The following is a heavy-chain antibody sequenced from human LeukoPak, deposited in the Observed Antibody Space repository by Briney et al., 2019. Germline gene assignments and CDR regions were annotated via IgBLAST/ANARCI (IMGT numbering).Heavy chain of an antibody. J-gene: IGHJ3*02. CDR3: ARVGGGAFGI. V-gene: IGHV4-4*07. CDR2: VYSSGST. CDR1: GGSMSDYY. D-gene: IGHD1-26*01. Sequence: SETLSLTCTVSGGSMSDYYWIWIRQPAGKGLEGIGRVYSSGSTNYNPSLTSRVTVSIDTSKNQFSLKLSSVTAADTAVYYCARVGGGAFGIWGQGTAVTVSS.